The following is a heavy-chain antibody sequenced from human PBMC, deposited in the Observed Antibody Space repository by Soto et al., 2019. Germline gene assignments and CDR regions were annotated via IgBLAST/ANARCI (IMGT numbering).Heavy chain of an antibody. D-gene: IGHD4-17*01. CDR1: GGTFSSYA. CDR2: IIPIFGTA. J-gene: IGHJ5*02. CDR3: ARRVATVTLNWFDP. V-gene: IGHV1-69*06. Sequence: QVQLVQSGAEVKKPGSSVEVSCKASGGTFSSYAISWVRQAPGQGLEWMGGIIPIFGTANYAQKFQGRVTITADKSTSTAYMELSSLRSEDTAVYYCARRVATVTLNWFDPWGQGTLVTVSS.